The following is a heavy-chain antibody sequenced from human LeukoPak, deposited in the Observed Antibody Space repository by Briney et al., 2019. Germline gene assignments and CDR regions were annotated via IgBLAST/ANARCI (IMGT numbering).Heavy chain of an antibody. CDR3: AKRGDAGSYVDY. Sequence: PGGSLRLACAASGFTLSSSDRYWYRQAPGKGPEWVAVTSSDGSHKYYPDSVNGRFSISRDNSKQTLHLQMNSLRAEDTAVYYCAKRGDAGSYVDYWGQGTLVTVSS. V-gene: IGHV3-30*18. CDR2: TSSDGSHK. J-gene: IGHJ4*02. D-gene: IGHD1-26*01. CDR1: GFTLSSSD.